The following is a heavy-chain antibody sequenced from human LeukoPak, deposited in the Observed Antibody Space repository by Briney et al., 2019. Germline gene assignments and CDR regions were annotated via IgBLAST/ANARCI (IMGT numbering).Heavy chain of an antibody. Sequence: PSETLSLTCAVSGGSISSGGYSWSWIRQPPGKGLEWIGYIYHDGSTYYNSSLKSRVSMSVDTSKNQFSLKLSSVTAADTAVYYCARVASDSLTGYYIVPDFDYWGQGTLVTVSS. CDR2: IYHDGST. J-gene: IGHJ4*02. V-gene: IGHV4-30-2*01. D-gene: IGHD3-9*01. CDR3: ARVASDSLTGYYIVPDFDY. CDR1: GGSISSGGYS.